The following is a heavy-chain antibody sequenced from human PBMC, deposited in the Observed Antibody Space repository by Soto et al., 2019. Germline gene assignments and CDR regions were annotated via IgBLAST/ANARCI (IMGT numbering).Heavy chain of an antibody. CDR2: IIPIFGTA. J-gene: IGHJ4*02. D-gene: IGHD3-10*01. V-gene: IGHV1-69*01. CDR1: GGTFSSYA. Sequence: QVQLVQSGAEVKKPGSSVKVSCKASGGTFSSYAISWVRQAPGQGLEWMGGIIPIFGTANYAQKFQGRVTIAADESTSTAYMELGSLGSEDTAVYYCAISLEGLSYYGSCSYSQIDYWGQGTLVTVSS. CDR3: AISLEGLSYYGSCSYSQIDY.